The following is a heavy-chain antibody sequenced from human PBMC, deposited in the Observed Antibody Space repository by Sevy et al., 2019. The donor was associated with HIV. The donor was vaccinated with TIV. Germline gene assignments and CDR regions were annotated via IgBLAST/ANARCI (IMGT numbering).Heavy chain of an antibody. CDR2: INHSGST. CDR1: GGSFSGYY. Sequence: SETLSLTCAVYGGSFSGYYWSWIRQPPGKGLEWIGEINHSGSTNYNPSLKSRVTISVDTSKNQFSLKLSSVTTADTAVYYCARGPVAGFPRTRGGNWFDPWGQGTLVTVSS. V-gene: IGHV4-34*01. CDR3: ARGPVAGFPRTRGGNWFDP. J-gene: IGHJ5*02. D-gene: IGHD6-19*01.